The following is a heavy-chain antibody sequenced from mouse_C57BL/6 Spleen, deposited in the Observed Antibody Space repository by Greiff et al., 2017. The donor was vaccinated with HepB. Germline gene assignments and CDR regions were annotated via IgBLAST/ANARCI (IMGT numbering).Heavy chain of an antibody. D-gene: IGHD1-1*01. Sequence: QVQLQQPGAELVKPGASVKVSCKASGYTFTSYWMHWVKQRPGQGLEWIGRIHPSDSDTNYNQKFKGKATLTVDKSSSTAYMQLSSLTSEDSAVYYCALYGSSYVYYAMDYWGQGTSVTVSS. CDR2: IHPSDSDT. J-gene: IGHJ4*01. V-gene: IGHV1-74*01. CDR3: ALYGSSYVYYAMDY. CDR1: GYTFTSYW.